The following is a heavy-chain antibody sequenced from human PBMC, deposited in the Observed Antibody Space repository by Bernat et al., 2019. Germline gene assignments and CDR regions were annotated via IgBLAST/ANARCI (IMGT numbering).Heavy chain of an antibody. CDR1: GFTFSSYA. CDR2: ISYDGSNK. D-gene: IGHD2-21*01. V-gene: IGHV3-30*01. CDR3: AREIVGAFDI. J-gene: IGHJ3*02. Sequence: VQLVESGGGLVQPGRSLRLSCAASGFTFSSYAMHWVRQAPGKGLEWVAVISYDGSNKYYADSVKGRFTISRDNSKNTLYLQMNSLRAEDTAVYYCAREIVGAFDIWGQGTMVTVSS.